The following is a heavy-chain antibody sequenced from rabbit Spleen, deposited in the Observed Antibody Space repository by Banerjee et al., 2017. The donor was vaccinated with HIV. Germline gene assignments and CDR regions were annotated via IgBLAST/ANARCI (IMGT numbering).Heavy chain of an antibody. V-gene: IGHV1S45*01. CDR3: ARDAGSGPYIDGYFTL. D-gene: IGHD8-1*01. CDR1: GFSFSRGYD. Sequence: QEQLVEPGGGLVKPGASLTLTCKASGFSFSRGYDMCWVRQAPGKGLEWIACIYTDNSKTYYANWAKGRFTVSKTSSPSVTLQMTSLTVADTATYFCARDAGSGPYIDGYFTLWGPGTLVTVS. CDR2: IYTDNSKT. J-gene: IGHJ4*01.